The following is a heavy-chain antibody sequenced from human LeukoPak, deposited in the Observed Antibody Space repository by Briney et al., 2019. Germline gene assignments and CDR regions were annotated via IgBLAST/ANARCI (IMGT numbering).Heavy chain of an antibody. V-gene: IGHV3-23*01. CDR2: ISGSGDST. D-gene: IGHD4-17*01. CDR3: AKEDYGDYDAVY. CDR1: GVSFSTAA. J-gene: IGHJ4*02. Sequence: PGGALRLSCAASGVSFSTAAVNSVPPALGERGGWVSTISGSGDSTYYADSVKGRFTISRDNSKDTLYLQMSSVRVDDTAVYYCAKEDYGDYDAVYWGQGTLVTVSS.